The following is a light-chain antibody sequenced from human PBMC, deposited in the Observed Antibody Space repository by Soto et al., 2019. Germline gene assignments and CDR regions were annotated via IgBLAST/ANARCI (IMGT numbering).Light chain of an antibody. CDR1: QSVSSSY. J-gene: IGKJ3*01. CDR3: QEYGSSSCT. CDR2: GAS. V-gene: IGKV3-20*01. Sequence: EIVLTQSPGTLSLSPGERATLSCRASQSVSSSYLAWYQQKPGQAPRLLIYGASSRATGIPHRFSGSGSGTDFSLTLSRLEPEDFAVYDCQEYGSSSCTFGPGTKVDSK.